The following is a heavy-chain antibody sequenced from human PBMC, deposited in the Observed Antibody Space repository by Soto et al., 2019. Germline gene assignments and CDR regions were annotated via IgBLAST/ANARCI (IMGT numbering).Heavy chain of an antibody. J-gene: IGHJ3*02. CDR1: GYTLTELS. V-gene: IGHV1-24*01. D-gene: IGHD2-15*01. CDR2: FDPEDGET. Sequence: ASVKVSCKVSGYTLTELSMHWVRQAPGKGLEWMGGFDPEDGETIYAQKFQGRVTMTEDTSTDTAYMELSSLRSEDTAVYYCATRGHIVVVVAATPDDAFDIWGQGTMVTVSS. CDR3: ATRGHIVVVVAATPDDAFDI.